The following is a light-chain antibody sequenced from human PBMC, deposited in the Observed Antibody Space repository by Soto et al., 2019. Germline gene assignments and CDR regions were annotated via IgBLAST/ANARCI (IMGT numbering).Light chain of an antibody. CDR1: SSDFGRNY. Sequence: QSALTQPASVSGSPGQSITISCTGASSDFGRNYVSWYQQQHPGKAPKLIIYDDSNRPSGVSNRFSGSKFDNTASLTISGLQPEDESDYYCSSFSSNTLVFGGGTKLTVL. J-gene: IGLJ2*01. CDR3: SSFSSNTLV. V-gene: IGLV2-14*03. CDR2: DDS.